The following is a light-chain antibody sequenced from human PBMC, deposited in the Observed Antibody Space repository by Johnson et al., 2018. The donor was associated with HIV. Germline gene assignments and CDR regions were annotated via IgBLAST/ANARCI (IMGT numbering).Light chain of an antibody. CDR1: SSNIGNNY. CDR2: DSN. CDR3: GTWDSCLSAGTRYG. J-gene: IGLJ1*01. Sequence: QFVLTQPPSVSAAPGQRVTISCSGSSSNIGNNYVSWYQQLPGTAPKLLIYDSNKRSSGFPDRFSGSKSGTSANLAITGLQTEDEADYFCGTWDSCLSAGTRYGLGTGTKLTVL. V-gene: IGLV1-51*01.